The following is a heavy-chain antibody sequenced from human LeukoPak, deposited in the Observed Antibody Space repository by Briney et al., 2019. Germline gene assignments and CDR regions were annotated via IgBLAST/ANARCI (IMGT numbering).Heavy chain of an antibody. D-gene: IGHD3-22*01. CDR2: INPNSGGT. CDR3: ARDLNYYDSSGYYIRAFDI. Sequence: ASVKVSCKASGYTFTGYYMHWVRQAPGQGLEWMGWINPNSGGTNYAQKFQGRVTMTRDTSISTAYMELSRLRSDDTAVYYCARDLNYYDSSGYYIRAFDIWGQGTMVTVSS. V-gene: IGHV1-2*02. J-gene: IGHJ3*02. CDR1: GYTFTGYY.